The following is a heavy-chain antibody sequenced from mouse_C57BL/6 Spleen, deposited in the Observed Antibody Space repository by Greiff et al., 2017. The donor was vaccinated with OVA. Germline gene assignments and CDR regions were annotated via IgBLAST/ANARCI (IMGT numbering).Heavy chain of an antibody. Sequence: QVQLQQPGAELVKPGASVKLSCKASGYTFTSYWMQWVKQLPGQGLEWIGEIDPSDSYTNYNQKFKGKATLTVDTSSSAAYMQLSSLTSEDSAVYYCARSGIPNYFGSSYYAMDYWGQGTSVTVSS. D-gene: IGHD1-1*01. CDR1: GYTFTSYW. CDR2: IDPSDSYT. CDR3: ARSGIPNYFGSSYYAMDY. J-gene: IGHJ4*01. V-gene: IGHV1-50*01.